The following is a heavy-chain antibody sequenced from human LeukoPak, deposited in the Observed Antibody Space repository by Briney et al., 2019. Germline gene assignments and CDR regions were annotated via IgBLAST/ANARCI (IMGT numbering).Heavy chain of an antibody. D-gene: IGHD3-3*01. CDR1: GYTFTGYY. J-gene: IGHJ4*02. CDR2: INANSGDT. V-gene: IGHV1-2*02. Sequence: ASVKVSCKASGYTFTGYYMHWVRQAPGQGLDWMGWINANSGDTNYAQKFQGRVTMTRDTSISTAYMELSRLRSDDTAVYYCARGPPRVTIFGVFITAFDYWGQGTLVTVSS. CDR3: ARGPPRVTIFGVFITAFDY.